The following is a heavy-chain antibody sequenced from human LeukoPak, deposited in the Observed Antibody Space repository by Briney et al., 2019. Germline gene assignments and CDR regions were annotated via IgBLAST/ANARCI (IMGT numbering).Heavy chain of an antibody. J-gene: IGHJ6*02. Sequence: GGSLRLSCAASGFTFSSCAMHWVRQAPGKGLEWVSAISGSGGSTYYADSVKGRFTISRDNSKNTLYLQMNSLRAEDTAVYYCEGGIGSSWYYYYYGMDVWGQGTTVTVSS. CDR1: GFTFSSCA. D-gene: IGHD6-13*01. CDR3: EGGIGSSWYYYYYGMDV. V-gene: IGHV3-23*01. CDR2: ISGSGGST.